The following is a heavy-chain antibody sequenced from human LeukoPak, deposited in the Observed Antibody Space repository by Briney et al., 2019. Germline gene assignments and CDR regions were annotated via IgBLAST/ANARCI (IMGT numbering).Heavy chain of an antibody. Sequence: PGGSLRLSCAASGLTFSNAWMSWVRQAPGKGLEWVGRIKSKKDGWTTDYGAPVKGRFIISRDDSENTLYLQMNGLKIEDTAVYYCITDPGEWEPIWGQGTMVTVSS. CDR1: GLTFSNAW. V-gene: IGHV3-15*01. CDR2: IKSKKDGWTT. J-gene: IGHJ3*02. CDR3: ITDPGEWEPI. D-gene: IGHD1-26*01.